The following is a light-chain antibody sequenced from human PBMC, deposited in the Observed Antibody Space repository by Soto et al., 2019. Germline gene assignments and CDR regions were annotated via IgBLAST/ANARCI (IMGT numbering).Light chain of an antibody. V-gene: IGKV3-20*01. CDR2: GAS. CDR1: QSVSRSD. Sequence: EIVLTQSPGTLSLSPGERATLSCRASQSVSRSDLAWYQQKPGQAPRLLIYGASSRATGIPDRLSGSGSGTDFTHTISRLEPEDFAVYYCQQYGTSPALTFGGGTKVDIK. CDR3: QQYGTSPALT. J-gene: IGKJ4*01.